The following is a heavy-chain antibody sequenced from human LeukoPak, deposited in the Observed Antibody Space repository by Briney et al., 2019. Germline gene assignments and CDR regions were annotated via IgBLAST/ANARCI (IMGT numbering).Heavy chain of an antibody. CDR3: ARDASPGYFDL. J-gene: IGHJ2*01. D-gene: IGHD2-15*01. Sequence: GGSLRLSCAVSGFTFSSYWMHWVRQGPGKGLAWVSRITSDGSATDYADSVKGRFTISRDNAKNTLCLHMDSLRAEDTAVYYCARDASPGYFDLWGRGTLVTVSS. V-gene: IGHV3-74*01. CDR1: GFTFSSYW. CDR2: ITSDGSAT.